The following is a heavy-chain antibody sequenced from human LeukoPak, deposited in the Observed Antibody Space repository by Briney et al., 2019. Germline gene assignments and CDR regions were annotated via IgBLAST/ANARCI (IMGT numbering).Heavy chain of an antibody. CDR1: GYNFISYY. CDR3: AREDVVLVDPVRYYYYGMDV. D-gene: IGHD1-26*01. J-gene: IGHJ6*02. CDR2: INPSGGST. Sequence: GASVKVSCKASGYNFISYYMHWVRQAPGQGLEWMGIINPSGGSTSYAQKFQDRVTMTRDTSTSTVYMELSSLKSEDTAVYYCAREDVVLVDPVRYYYYGMDVWGQGTTVTVSS. V-gene: IGHV1-46*01.